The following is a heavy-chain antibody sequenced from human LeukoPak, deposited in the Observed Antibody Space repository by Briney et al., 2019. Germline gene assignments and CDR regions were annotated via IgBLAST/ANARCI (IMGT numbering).Heavy chain of an antibody. V-gene: IGHV3-7*01. CDR1: GFTFSSYW. D-gene: IGHD3-3*01. Sequence: PGGSLRLSCVASGFTFSSYWMSWVRQAPGKGLEWVANIKQDGSEKYYVDSVKGRFTISRDNAKNSLYLQMNSLRAEDTAVYYCARTRYDDYWGQGTLVTVSS. CDR2: IKQDGSEK. J-gene: IGHJ4*02. CDR3: ARTRYDDY.